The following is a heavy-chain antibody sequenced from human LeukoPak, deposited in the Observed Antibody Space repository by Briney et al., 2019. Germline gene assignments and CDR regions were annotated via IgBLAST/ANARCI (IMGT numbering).Heavy chain of an antibody. CDR3: ATGGRSGVAFES. CDR2: IYSGGST. J-gene: IGHJ4*02. V-gene: IGHV3-53*01. CDR1: GFXASSNY. D-gene: IGHD2-15*01. Sequence: GGSVRLSCTASGFXASSNYISWVRQAPGKGLEWVSLIYSGGSTYYADSVMGRSTISRGKSNNTLYLQMNSLRAEDTAVYYCATGGRSGVAFESWGQGTLVTVSS.